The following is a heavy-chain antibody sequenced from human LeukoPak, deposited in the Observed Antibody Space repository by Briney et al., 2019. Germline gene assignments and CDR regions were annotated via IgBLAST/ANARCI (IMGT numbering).Heavy chain of an antibody. CDR3: ARDVRFRGPTDY. Sequence: GGSLRLSCAASGFTFSNYWMTWVRQAPGEGLEWVANINRDGSDKDYVDSLKGRFTISRDNAKNSLYLQINSLRVEDTAVYYCARDVRFRGPTDYWAQGTLVTVSS. J-gene: IGHJ4*02. CDR2: INRDGSDK. D-gene: IGHD3-10*01. V-gene: IGHV3-7*01. CDR1: GFTFSNYW.